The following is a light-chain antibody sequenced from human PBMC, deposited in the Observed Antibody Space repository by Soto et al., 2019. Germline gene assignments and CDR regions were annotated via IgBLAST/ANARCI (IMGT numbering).Light chain of an antibody. CDR2: AAS. CDR3: QKYDGAPLT. Sequence: DIQMTQSPSSLSASVGDRVTITCRAGQDINIYLAWYQQKPGKVPKLLISAASTLQSGVPSRFSGSGSGTDFTLNISSLQPEDVATYYWQKYDGAPLTFGGGTKVEIK. J-gene: IGKJ4*02. V-gene: IGKV1-27*01. CDR1: QDINIY.